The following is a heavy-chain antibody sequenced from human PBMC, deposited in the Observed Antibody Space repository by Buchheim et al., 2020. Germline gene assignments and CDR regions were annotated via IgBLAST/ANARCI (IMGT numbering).Heavy chain of an antibody. J-gene: IGHJ4*02. D-gene: IGHD3-16*01. CDR2: INPSGGST. Sequence: QVQLVQSGAEVKKPGASVKVSCKASGYTFTSYYMHWVRQAPGQGLEWMGMINPSGGSTSYAQKFQGRVTITRDTSTSTVYMELSSLRSEDTAVYYCARDRGIMITFGQSNYFDYWGQGTL. V-gene: IGHV1-46*01. CDR3: ARDRGIMITFGQSNYFDY. CDR1: GYTFTSYY.